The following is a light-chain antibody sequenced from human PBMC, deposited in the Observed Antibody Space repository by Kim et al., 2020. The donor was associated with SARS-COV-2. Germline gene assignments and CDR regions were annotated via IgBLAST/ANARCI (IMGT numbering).Light chain of an antibody. V-gene: IGLV6-57*03. CDR3: QSYDSSNYVV. CDR1: RGTTASNY. J-gene: IGLJ2*01. CDR2: EDN. Sequence: KTLPITSTRSRGTTASNYVQWYQQRPGSAPTTVIYEDNQRPSGVPDRFSGSIDSSSNSASLTISGLKTEDEADYYCQSYDSSNYVVFGGGTQLTVL.